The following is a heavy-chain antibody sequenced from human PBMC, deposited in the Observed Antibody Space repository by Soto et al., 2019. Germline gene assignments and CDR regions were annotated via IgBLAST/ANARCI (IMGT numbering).Heavy chain of an antibody. V-gene: IGHV1-18*01. D-gene: IGHD4-17*01. CDR1: RYTFTTHG. J-gene: IGHJ6*02. CDR2: VSGDNGHT. CDR3: AREGLVLVPTTVNSDYYYYAMDV. Sequence: ASVKVSCKASRYTFTTHGISWVRQAPGQGLEWMGWVSGDNGHTNYAQSLQGRGTITADESTSTVYMELRTLRPEDTAVYYCAREGLVLVPTTVNSDYYYYAMDVWGQGTTVTVSS.